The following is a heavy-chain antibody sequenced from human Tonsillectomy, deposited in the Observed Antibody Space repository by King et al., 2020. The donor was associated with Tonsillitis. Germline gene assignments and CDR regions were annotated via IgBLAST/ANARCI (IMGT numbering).Heavy chain of an antibody. J-gene: IGHJ4*02. CDR2: INSDGSST. D-gene: IGHD4-17*01. CDR1: GFTFGSYW. CDR3: ARGQSGYGDYGGEPTFDS. V-gene: IGHV3-74*01. Sequence: VQLVESGGGLVQPGGSLRLSCAASGFTFGSYWMYWVRQAPGKGRVWFSRINSDGSSTNYADSVKGRFTISRDNAKNTLYLQMNSLRAEDTAVYYCARGQSGYGDYGGEPTFDSWGQGTVVTVSS.